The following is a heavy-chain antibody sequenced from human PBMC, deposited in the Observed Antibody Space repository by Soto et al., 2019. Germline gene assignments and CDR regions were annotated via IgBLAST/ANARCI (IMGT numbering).Heavy chain of an antibody. J-gene: IGHJ6*02. CDR3: ARGMSGYRYGYVYYYYGMDV. V-gene: IGHV4-61*01. D-gene: IGHD5-18*01. CDR1: GGSVSSGSYY. Sequence: QVQLQESGPGLVKPSETLSLTCTVSGGSVSSGSYYWSWIRQPPGKGLEWIGYIYYSGSTNYNPSLKSRVTISVDTSKNQFSLKLSSVTAADTAVYYCARGMSGYRYGYVYYYYGMDVWGQGTTVTVSS. CDR2: IYYSGST.